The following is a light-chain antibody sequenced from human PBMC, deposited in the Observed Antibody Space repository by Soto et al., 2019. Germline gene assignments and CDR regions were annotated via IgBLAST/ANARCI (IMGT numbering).Light chain of an antibody. Sequence: DIQMTQSPSTLSASVGDRVTITCRASQSVRSWLAWYQQKPGRAPKFLIYDASSLESGVPSRFSGSGSGTEFTLTISNLQPDDFATYYCQQYERYSTFGQGTKVDIK. J-gene: IGKJ1*01. CDR1: QSVRSW. CDR3: QQYERYST. CDR2: DAS. V-gene: IGKV1-5*01.